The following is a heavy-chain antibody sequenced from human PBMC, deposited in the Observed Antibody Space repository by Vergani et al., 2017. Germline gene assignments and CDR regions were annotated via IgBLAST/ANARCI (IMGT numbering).Heavy chain of an antibody. CDR1: GFTFSSHA. CDR2: ISASGGST. D-gene: IGHD1-1*01. J-gene: IGHJ6*02. V-gene: IGHV3-23*01. CDR3: AKQLGYYYYGMDV. Sequence: EVQLLESGGGLVQPGGSLRLSCAASGFTFSSHAMSWVRRAPGKGVEWVSGISASGGSTYYADSVKGRFTISRDNSKNTLYLQMNSLRAEDTAVYYCAKQLGYYYYGMDVWGQGTTVTVSS.